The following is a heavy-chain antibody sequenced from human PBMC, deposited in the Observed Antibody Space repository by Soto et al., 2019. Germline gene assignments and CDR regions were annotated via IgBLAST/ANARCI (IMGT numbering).Heavy chain of an antibody. CDR1: GGSIISENC. CDR3: ARRMRAGRYYDAGDY. D-gene: IGHD3-22*01. Sequence: SETLSLTCAVSGGSIISENCLNLFRHPPGKGLEWIGEIHHTESTNYNPSLQSRVTISVDKSRELFSLRLSSVTAADTAVYYCARRMRAGRYYDAGDYWGQGILVTVSS. V-gene: IGHV4-4*02. CDR2: IHHTEST. J-gene: IGHJ4*02.